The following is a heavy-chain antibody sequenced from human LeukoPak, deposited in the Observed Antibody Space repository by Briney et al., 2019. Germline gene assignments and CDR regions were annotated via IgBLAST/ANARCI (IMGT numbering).Heavy chain of an antibody. CDR2: MNPNRRST. CDR1: VYTFTSYD. CDR3: ARVRRGYCSSTSCFSYNWFDP. V-gene: IGHV1-8*01. J-gene: IGHJ5*02. D-gene: IGHD2-2*01. Sequence: GASVNVSCKASVYTFTSYDINWVRQATGQGLDWMGWMNPNRRSTGYARKFQGRVTMTRNTSMCTAYMELRSLRSEGTAVYYCARVRRGYCSSTSCFSYNWFDPWGQGTLVTVSS.